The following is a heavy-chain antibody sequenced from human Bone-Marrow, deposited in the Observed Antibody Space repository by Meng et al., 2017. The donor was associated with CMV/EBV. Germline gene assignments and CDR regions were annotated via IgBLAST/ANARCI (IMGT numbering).Heavy chain of an antibody. V-gene: IGHV1-69*05. J-gene: IGHJ6*02. CDR1: GYTFTGYY. D-gene: IGHD2-2*02. Sequence: SVKVSCKASGYTFTGYYMHWVRQAPGQGLEWMGGIIPIFGTANYAQKFQGRVTITTDESTSTAYMELSSLRSDDTAVYYCARYCSSTSCYTGYGMAVWGQGTTVTVSS. CDR3: ARYCSSTSCYTGYGMAV. CDR2: IIPIFGTA.